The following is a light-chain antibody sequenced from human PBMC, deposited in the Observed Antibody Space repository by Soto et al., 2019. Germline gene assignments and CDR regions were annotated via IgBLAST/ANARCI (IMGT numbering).Light chain of an antibody. V-gene: IGLV2-14*01. CDR1: SSDVGGYKY. J-gene: IGLJ3*02. Sequence: QSVLTQPASVSASPGQSITISCTGTSSDVGGYKYVSWYQHHPGKAPKLLIYEVTNRPSGVSNRFSGSKSGNTASLTISGLQPEDEADYYCSSYTSGSTLVFGGGTKLTVL. CDR2: EVT. CDR3: SSYTSGSTLV.